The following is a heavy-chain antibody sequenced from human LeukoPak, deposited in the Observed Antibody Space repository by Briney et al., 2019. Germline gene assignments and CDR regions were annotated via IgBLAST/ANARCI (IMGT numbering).Heavy chain of an antibody. J-gene: IGHJ4*02. V-gene: IGHV1-2*02. CDR3: ASGPYSRSSHFDY. Sequence: ASVTVSCQASGYTFTGYYIHWVRQATGQGHEWMGWINPNSGGTNYAQKFQGRVTMTRDTSISTAYMELSRLRSDDTAVYYCASGPYSRSSHFDYWGQGTLVTVSS. D-gene: IGHD6-13*01. CDR2: INPNSGGT. CDR1: GYTFTGYY.